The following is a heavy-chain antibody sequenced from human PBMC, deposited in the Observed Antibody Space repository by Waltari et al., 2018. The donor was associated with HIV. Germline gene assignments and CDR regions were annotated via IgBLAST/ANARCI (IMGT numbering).Heavy chain of an antibody. CDR3: VRDMSDTPVGPEMDV. V-gene: IGHV1-3*01. CDR2: INAANGNT. J-gene: IGHJ6*02. CDR1: GYSFTRYP. Sequence: QVQFEQSGAEVKKPGASVKVSCKTSGYSFTRYPMHGVRQAPGQRLEWMGWINAANGNTKYSQKVQDRVTISRDTSASTAYLELRRVRPEDTAVYYCVRDMSDTPVGPEMDVWGQGTTVTVSS. D-gene: IGHD5-18*01.